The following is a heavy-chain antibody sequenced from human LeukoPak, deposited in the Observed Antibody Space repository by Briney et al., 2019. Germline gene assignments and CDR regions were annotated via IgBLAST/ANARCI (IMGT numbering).Heavy chain of an antibody. J-gene: IGHJ4*02. D-gene: IGHD3-22*01. CDR2: IYHSGST. CDR1: GGSISIGGYS. V-gene: IGHV4-30-2*02. CDR3: ASLNYYDSSGYYFDY. Sequence: SETLSLTCAVSGGSISIGGYSWSWIRQPPGKGLEWIGYIYHSGSTYYNPSLKSRVTISVDTSKNQFSLKLSSVTAADTAVYYCASLNYYDSSGYYFDYWGQGTLVTVSS.